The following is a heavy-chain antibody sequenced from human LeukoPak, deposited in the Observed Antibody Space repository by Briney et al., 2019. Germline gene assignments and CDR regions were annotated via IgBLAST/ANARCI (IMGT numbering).Heavy chain of an antibody. CDR2: TYYRSKWYN. Sequence: SQTLSLTCAISGDSVSNNNAAWNWIRQSPSRGLEWLGRTYYRSKWYNDYAVSVKSRITIKPDTSKNQFSLQLNSVTPEDTALYYCARDFPSTSWYAMNWFDPWGQGTLVTVSS. CDR1: GDSVSNNNAA. D-gene: IGHD6-13*01. J-gene: IGHJ5*02. V-gene: IGHV6-1*01. CDR3: ARDFPSTSWYAMNWFDP.